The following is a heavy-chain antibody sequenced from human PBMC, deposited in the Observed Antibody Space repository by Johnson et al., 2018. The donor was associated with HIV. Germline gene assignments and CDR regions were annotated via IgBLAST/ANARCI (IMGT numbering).Heavy chain of an antibody. J-gene: IGHJ3*02. CDR2: ISYDGSNK. V-gene: IGHV3-30-3*01. Sequence: QEQLVESGGGVVQPGRSLRLSCASSGFTFSSYAMHWVRQAPGKGLKWVAVISYDGSNKYYADSVKGRFTISRDNSKNTLYLQMNSLRAEDTAVYYCAKVRWELSSIGAFDIWGQGTMVTVSS. CDR3: AKVRWELSSIGAFDI. CDR1: GFTFSSYA. D-gene: IGHD1-26*01.